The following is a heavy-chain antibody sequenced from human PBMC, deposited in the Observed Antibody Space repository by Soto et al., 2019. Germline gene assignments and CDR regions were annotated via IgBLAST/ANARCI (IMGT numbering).Heavy chain of an antibody. D-gene: IGHD2-15*01. CDR2: ISAYNGNT. CDR3: ARERYCSGGSCYSRWFDP. CDR1: GYTFTSYG. V-gene: IGHV1-18*01. Sequence: QVQLVQSGAEVKKPGASVKVSCKASGYTFTSYGISWVRQAPGQGLEWMGWISAYNGNTNYAQKLQGRVTMTTDTSPSTAYMELRSLRSDDTAVYYCARERYCSGGSCYSRWFDPWGQGTLVTVSS. J-gene: IGHJ5*02.